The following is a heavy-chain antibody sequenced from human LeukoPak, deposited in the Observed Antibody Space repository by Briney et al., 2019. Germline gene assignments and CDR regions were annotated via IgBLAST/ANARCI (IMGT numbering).Heavy chain of an antibody. CDR3: ARRPSRGVLFDP. D-gene: IGHD1-1*01. Sequence: SETLSLTCTVSGGSISSSSYYWGWIRQPPGKGLEWIGSIYYSGSTYYNPSLKSRVTISVDTSKNQFSLKLSSVTAADTAVYYCARRPSRGVLFDPWGQGTLVTVSS. J-gene: IGHJ5*02. CDR1: GGSISSSSYY. CDR2: IYYSGST. V-gene: IGHV4-39*01.